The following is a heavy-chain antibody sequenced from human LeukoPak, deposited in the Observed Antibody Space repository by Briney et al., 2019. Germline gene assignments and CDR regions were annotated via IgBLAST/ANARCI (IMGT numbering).Heavy chain of an antibody. CDR2: IHTSGST. CDR1: GGSISTYY. V-gene: IGHV4-4*07. J-gene: IGHJ4*02. D-gene: IGHD6-6*01. Sequence: SSETLSLTCTVSGGSISTYYWSWIRQPAGKGLEWIGRIHTSGSTDYNPSLKSRVTMSVDTSKKQFSLRLSSVTAADTAMYYCAREGSMTSRPFVSIDYWGQGTLVTVSS. CDR3: AREGSMTSRPFVSIDY.